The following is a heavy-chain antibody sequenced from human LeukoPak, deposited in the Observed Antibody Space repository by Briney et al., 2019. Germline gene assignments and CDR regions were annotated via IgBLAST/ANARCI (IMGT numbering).Heavy chain of an antibody. V-gene: IGHV1-18*01. CDR3: ARDGQLWLRLVAFDI. D-gene: IGHD5-18*01. J-gene: IGHJ3*02. Sequence: ASVKVSCKASGYTFTSYGISWVRQAPGQGLEWMGWISAYNGNTNYAQKLQGRVTMTTDTSTSTAYMELRSLRSDDTAVYYCARDGQLWLRLVAFDIWGQGTMVTVSS. CDR2: ISAYNGNT. CDR1: GYTFTSYG.